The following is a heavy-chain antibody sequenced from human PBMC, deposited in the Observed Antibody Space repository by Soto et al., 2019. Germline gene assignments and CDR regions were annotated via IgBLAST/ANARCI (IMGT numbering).Heavy chain of an antibody. CDR2: ISAYNGNT. CDR1: GYTFTSYG. Sequence: QVQLVQSGAEVKKPGASVKVSCKASGYTFTSYGISWVRQAPGQGLEWMGWISAYNGNTRYAQKLQGRATMTTATSTSTAYMELRSLRSDATAVYYCASGVGGEPLDYWGQGTLVTVSS. D-gene: IGHD3-16*01. CDR3: ASGVGGEPLDY. V-gene: IGHV1-18*01. J-gene: IGHJ4*02.